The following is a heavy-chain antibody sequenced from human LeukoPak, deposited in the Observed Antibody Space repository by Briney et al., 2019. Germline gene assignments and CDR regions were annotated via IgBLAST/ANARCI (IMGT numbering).Heavy chain of an antibody. CDR3: ARHWTGYYYCGMDV. CDR1: GDSIISSSHY. D-gene: IGHD3/OR15-3a*01. Sequence: SETLSLTCTVFGDSIISSSHYWGWIRQPPGKGLEWIGSIYYSGSTHFNPSLQSRVTMSVDASKNQFSLKLSSVTAADTAGYYCARHWTGYYYCGMDVWGQGTTVTVSS. V-gene: IGHV4-39*01. J-gene: IGHJ6*02. CDR2: IYYSGST.